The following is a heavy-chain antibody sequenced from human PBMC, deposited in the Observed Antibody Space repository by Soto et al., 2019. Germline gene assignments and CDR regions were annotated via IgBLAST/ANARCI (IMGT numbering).Heavy chain of an antibody. V-gene: IGHV4-34*01. CDR2: INHSGST. D-gene: IGHD3-9*01. CDR1: GGSFSGYY. J-gene: IGHJ4*02. Sequence: SETLSLTCAVYGGSFSGYYWSWIRQLPGKGLEWIGEINHSGSTNYNPSLKSRVTISVDTSKNQFSLKLSSVTAADTAVYYCARTHYDILTGYYLHHFDYWGQGTLVTVSS. CDR3: ARTHYDILTGYYLHHFDY.